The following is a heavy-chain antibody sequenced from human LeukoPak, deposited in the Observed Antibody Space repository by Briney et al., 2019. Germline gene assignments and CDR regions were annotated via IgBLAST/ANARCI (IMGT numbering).Heavy chain of an antibody. Sequence: PGRSLRLSCAASGFTFSSYGMHWVRQAPGKGLGWVAVIWYDGSNKYYADSVKGRFTISRDNSKNTLYLQMNCLRAEDKAVYYCARGLDIVVVPAATVDYWGQGTLVTVSS. CDR1: GFTFSSYG. CDR3: ARGLDIVVVPAATVDY. V-gene: IGHV3-33*01. D-gene: IGHD2-2*03. CDR2: IWYDGSNK. J-gene: IGHJ4*02.